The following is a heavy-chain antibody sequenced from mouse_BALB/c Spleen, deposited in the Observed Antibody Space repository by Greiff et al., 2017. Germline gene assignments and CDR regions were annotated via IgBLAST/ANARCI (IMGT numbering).Heavy chain of an antibody. D-gene: IGHD2-1*01. CDR1: GYSITSDYA. CDR2: ISYSGST. J-gene: IGHJ4*01. CDR3: ARRVYGKFAMDY. Sequence: EVKLMESGPGLVKPSQSLSLTCTVTGYSITSDYAWNWIRQFPGNKLEWMGYISYSGSTSYNPSLKSRISITRDTSKNQFFLQLNSVTTEDTATYYCARRVYGKFAMDYWGQGTSVTVSS. V-gene: IGHV3-2*02.